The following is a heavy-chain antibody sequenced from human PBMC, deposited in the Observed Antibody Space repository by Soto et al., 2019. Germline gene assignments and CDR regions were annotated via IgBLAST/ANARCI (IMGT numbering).Heavy chain of an antibody. J-gene: IGHJ6*02. CDR2: ISSSGSTI. CDR1: GFTFSDYY. Sequence: PGGSLRLSCAASGFTFSDYYMSWIRQAPGKGLEWVSYISSSGSTIYYADSVKGRFTISRDNAKNSLYLQVNSLRAEDTAVYYCARDSIAMAPYHYYGMDVWGQGTTVTVSS. V-gene: IGHV3-11*01. CDR3: ARDSIAMAPYHYYGMDV. D-gene: IGHD5-18*01.